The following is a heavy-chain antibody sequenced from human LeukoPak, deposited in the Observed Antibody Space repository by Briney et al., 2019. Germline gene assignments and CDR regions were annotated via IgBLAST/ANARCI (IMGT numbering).Heavy chain of an antibody. CDR3: ASGYYDILTGYQDYYFDY. CDR2: ISAYNGNI. J-gene: IGHJ4*02. D-gene: IGHD3-9*01. V-gene: IGHV1-18*04. CDR1: GYTFTSYG. Sequence: VASVKVSCKASGYTFTSYGISWVRQAPGQGLEWMGWISAYNGNINYAQKLQGRVTMTTDTSTSTAYMELRSLRSDDTAVYYCASGYYDILTGYQDYYFDYWGQGTLVTVSS.